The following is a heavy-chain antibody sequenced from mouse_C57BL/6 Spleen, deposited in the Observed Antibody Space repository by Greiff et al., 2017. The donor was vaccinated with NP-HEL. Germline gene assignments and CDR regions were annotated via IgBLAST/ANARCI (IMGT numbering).Heavy chain of an antibody. D-gene: IGHD1-1*01. J-gene: IGHJ4*01. CDR3: ARGYYGSSYDLYAMDY. CDR1: GFNIKNTY. Sequence: EVQLQQSVAELVRPGASVKLSCTASGFNIKNTYMHWVKQRPEQGLEWIGRIDPANGNTKYAPKFQGKATITADTSSNTAYLQLSSLTSEDTAIYYCARGYYGSSYDLYAMDYWGQGTSVTVSS. V-gene: IGHV14-3*01. CDR2: IDPANGNT.